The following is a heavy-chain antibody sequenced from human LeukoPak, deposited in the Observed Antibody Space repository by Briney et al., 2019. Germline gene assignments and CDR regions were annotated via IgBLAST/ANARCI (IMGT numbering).Heavy chain of an antibody. Sequence: SETLSLTCAVYGGSFRGYYWSWIRQPPGKGLEWIGEINHSGSTDYNPSLKSRVTISVDTSKNQFSLKLSSVTAADTAVYYCARESGYGLIDYWGQGTLVTVSS. CDR2: INHSGST. J-gene: IGHJ4*02. CDR1: GGSFRGYY. CDR3: ARESGYGLIDY. D-gene: IGHD5-12*01. V-gene: IGHV4-34*01.